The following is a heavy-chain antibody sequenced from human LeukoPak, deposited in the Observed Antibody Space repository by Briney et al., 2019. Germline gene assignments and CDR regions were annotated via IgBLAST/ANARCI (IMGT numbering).Heavy chain of an antibody. D-gene: IGHD1-7*01. CDR2: IIPIFGTA. J-gene: IGHJ5*02. V-gene: IGHV1-69*05. Sequence: SVKVSCKASGGTFSSYAISWVRQAPGQGLEWMGGIIPIFGTANYAQKFQRRVTITTDESTSTAYMELSSLRSEDTAVYYCARITGTTGGWFDPWGQGTLVTVSS. CDR3: ARITGTTGGWFDP. CDR1: GGTFSSYA.